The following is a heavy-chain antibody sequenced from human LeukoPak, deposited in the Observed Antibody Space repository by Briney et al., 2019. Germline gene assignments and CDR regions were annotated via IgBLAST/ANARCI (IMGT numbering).Heavy chain of an antibody. Sequence: GGSLRLSCAASGFTFSSYSMNWVRQAPGKGLEWVSSISSSSSYIYYADSVKGRFTISRDNAKNSLYLQMNSLRAEDTAVYYCAKAPYDSSGYDDAFDIWGQGTMVTVSS. CDR1: GFTFSSYS. CDR2: ISSSSSYI. J-gene: IGHJ3*02. V-gene: IGHV3-21*01. CDR3: AKAPYDSSGYDDAFDI. D-gene: IGHD3-22*01.